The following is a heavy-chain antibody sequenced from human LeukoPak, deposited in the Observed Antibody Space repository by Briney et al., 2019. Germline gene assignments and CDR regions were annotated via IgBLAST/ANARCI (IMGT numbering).Heavy chain of an antibody. J-gene: IGHJ4*02. CDR2: INHSGST. D-gene: IGHD3-22*01. CDR1: GGSFSGYY. CDR3: ARANPTYTFSTYYYDSSGYGSFDY. V-gene: IGHV4-34*01. Sequence: PSETLSLTCAVYGGSFSGYYWSWIRQPPGKGLEWIGEINHSGSTNYNPSLKSRVTISVDTSKDQFSLKLSSVTAADTAVYYCARANPTYTFSTYYYDSSGYGSFDYWGQGTLVTVSS.